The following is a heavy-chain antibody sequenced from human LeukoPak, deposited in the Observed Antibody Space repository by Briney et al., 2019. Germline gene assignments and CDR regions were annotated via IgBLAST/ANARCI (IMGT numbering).Heavy chain of an antibody. D-gene: IGHD3-10*01. V-gene: IGHV1-18*01. Sequence: ASVKVSCKASGYTLTSYGISWVRQAPGQGLEWMGWISAYNGNTNYAQKLQGRVTMTTDTSTSTAYMELRSLRSDDTAVYYCARILWFGEPNWFDPWGQGTLVTVSS. CDR1: GYTLTSYG. CDR2: ISAYNGNT. CDR3: ARILWFGEPNWFDP. J-gene: IGHJ5*02.